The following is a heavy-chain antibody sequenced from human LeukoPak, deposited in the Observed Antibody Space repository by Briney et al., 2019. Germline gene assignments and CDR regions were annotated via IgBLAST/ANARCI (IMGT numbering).Heavy chain of an antibody. CDR1: GGSFSGYY. CDR2: INHSGST. V-gene: IGHV4-34*01. CDR3: ARFLSIAAATFDY. Sequence: SETLSLTCAVYGGSFSGYYWSWIRQPPGKGLEWIGEINHSGSTNYNPSLKSRVTISVDTSKNQFSLKLSSVTAADTAAYYCARFLSIAAATFDYWGQGTLVTVPS. D-gene: IGHD6-13*01. J-gene: IGHJ4*02.